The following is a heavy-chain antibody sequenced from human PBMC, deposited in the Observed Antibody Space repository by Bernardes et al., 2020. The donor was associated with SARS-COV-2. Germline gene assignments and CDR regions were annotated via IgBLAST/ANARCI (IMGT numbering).Heavy chain of an antibody. D-gene: IGHD5-12*01. V-gene: IGHV4-59*01. CDR1: GGSISSYY. Sequence: SETLSLTCTVSGGSISSYYWSWIRQPPGKGLEWIGYIYYSGSTNYNPSLKSRVTISVDTSKNQFSLKLSSVTAADTAVYYCARLRVATNCFDYWGQGTLVTVSS. J-gene: IGHJ4*02. CDR2: IYYSGST. CDR3: ARLRVATNCFDY.